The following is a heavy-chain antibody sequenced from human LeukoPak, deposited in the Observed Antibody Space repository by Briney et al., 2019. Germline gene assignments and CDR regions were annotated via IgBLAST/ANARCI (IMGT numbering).Heavy chain of an antibody. V-gene: IGHV3-23*01. Sequence: GGSLRLSCAASVFSFSTYAMTWVRQAPGKGLEWVSAVSGDGHNAYYADSVKGRFTISRDNSRSTLYLQMNSLRAEDTAVYYCAKNGGHALYDCWGQGTLVTVSS. J-gene: IGHJ4*02. CDR2: VSGDGHNA. D-gene: IGHD2-2*02. CDR1: VFSFSTYA. CDR3: AKNGGHALYDC.